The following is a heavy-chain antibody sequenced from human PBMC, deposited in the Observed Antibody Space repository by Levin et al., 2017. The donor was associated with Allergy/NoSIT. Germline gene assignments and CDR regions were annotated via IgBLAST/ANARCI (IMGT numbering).Heavy chain of an antibody. CDR1: GYTFTSYY. J-gene: IGHJ6*02. CDR2: INPSGST. V-gene: IGHV1-46*01. CDR3: ARDPGRAYCGGDCYSRAFYGMDV. D-gene: IGHD2-21*02. Sequence: ASVKVSCKASGYTFTSYYMHWVRQAPEQGLEWMAIINPSGSTTYAQKFQGRVTMTRDTSTSTVYMELSSLRSEDTAVYYCARDPGRAYCGGDCYSRAFYGMDVWGQGTTVTVSS.